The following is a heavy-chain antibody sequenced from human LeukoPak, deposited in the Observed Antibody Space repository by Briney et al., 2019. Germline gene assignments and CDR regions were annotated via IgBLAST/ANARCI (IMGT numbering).Heavy chain of an antibody. J-gene: IGHJ6*02. CDR3: ARRVRTQYYYYYGMDV. V-gene: IGHV3-23*01. CDR1: GFTLSSYA. Sequence: GGSLRLSCAASGFTLSSYAMSWVRQAPGKGLEWVSAISGSGGSTYYADSAKGRFTISRDNSKNTLYLQMNSLRAEDTAVYYCARRVRTQYYYYYGMDVWGQGTTVTVSS. CDR2: ISGSGGST.